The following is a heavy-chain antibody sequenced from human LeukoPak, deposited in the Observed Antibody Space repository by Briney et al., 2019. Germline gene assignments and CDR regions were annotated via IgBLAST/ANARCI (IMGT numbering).Heavy chain of an antibody. CDR2: ISYDGSNK. J-gene: IGHJ5*02. Sequence: GGSLRLSCAASGFTFSSYAMRWVRQAPGKGLEWVADISYDGSNKYYADSVKGRFTISRDNSKNTLYLQMNSLRAEDTAVYYCARESQIMINWFDPWGQGTLVTVSS. CDR3: ARESQIMINWFDP. D-gene: IGHD3-16*01. CDR1: GFTFSSYA. V-gene: IGHV3-30-3*01.